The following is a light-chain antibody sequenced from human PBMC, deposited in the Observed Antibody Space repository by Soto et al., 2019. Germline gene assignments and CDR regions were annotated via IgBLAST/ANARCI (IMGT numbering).Light chain of an antibody. Sequence: IVMTQSPATLSVSPGERATLSCRASRSVTDYLAWYQQKPGQAPRLLIYDASNRATGIPARFSGSGSGTDFTLTISSLEPEDFAVYYCQQRGDWPWTFGQGTKVDIK. CDR3: QQRGDWPWT. CDR2: DAS. CDR1: RSVTDY. V-gene: IGKV3-11*01. J-gene: IGKJ1*01.